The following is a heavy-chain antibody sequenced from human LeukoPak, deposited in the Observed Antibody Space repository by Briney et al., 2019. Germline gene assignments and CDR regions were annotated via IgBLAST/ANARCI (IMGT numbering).Heavy chain of an antibody. J-gene: IGHJ4*02. Sequence: LSGGSLRLSCAASGFTFRNYAMSWVRQAPGKGLEYVSAISSNGGSTYYADSVKGRFTISRDNSKNTLYLQMSSLRAEDTAVYYCVKDLSSYGASCWGQGTLVTVSS. V-gene: IGHV3-64D*06. CDR1: GFTFRNYA. D-gene: IGHD5-18*01. CDR2: ISSNGGST. CDR3: VKDLSSYGASC.